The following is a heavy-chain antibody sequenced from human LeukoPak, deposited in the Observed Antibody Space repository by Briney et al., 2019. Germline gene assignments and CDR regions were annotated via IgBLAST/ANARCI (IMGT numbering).Heavy chain of an antibody. CDR2: ISARGTNT. Sequence: GGSLRLSCSASGFTFSSYEMNWVRQAPGKGLEWVAGISARGTNTKHADSVKGRITISRDNSKNTLYLQMNSLRAEDTAVYYCAKVWLGELSHFDYWGQGTLVTVSS. J-gene: IGHJ4*02. V-gene: IGHV3-23*01. CDR1: GFTFSSYE. D-gene: IGHD3-16*02. CDR3: AKVWLGELSHFDY.